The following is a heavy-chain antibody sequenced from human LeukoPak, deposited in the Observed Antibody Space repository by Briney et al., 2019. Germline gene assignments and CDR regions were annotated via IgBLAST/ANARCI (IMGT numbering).Heavy chain of an antibody. CDR1: GYTFTGYY. J-gene: IGHJ4*02. CDR3: AREAPTAGHFFDS. V-gene: IGHV1-2*02. D-gene: IGHD6-13*01. CDR2: INSNSGDT. Sequence: ASVKVSCKASGYTFTGYYIHWVRQAPGQGLEWMGRINSNSGDTNYAEKFQGRVTMTRDTSISTTYMEMSRLTSDDTAVYYCAREAPTAGHFFDSWGQGSLVTVSS.